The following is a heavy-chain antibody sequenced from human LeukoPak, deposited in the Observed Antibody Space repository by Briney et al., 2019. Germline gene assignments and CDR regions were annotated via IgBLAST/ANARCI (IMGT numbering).Heavy chain of an antibody. V-gene: IGHV4-31*03. CDR1: GGSINSGGYF. J-gene: IGHJ4*02. Sequence: SETLSLTCTVSGGSINSGGYFWSWIRQHPGKGLEWIGYIYYSGSTYYNPSLKSRITISADTSKNQFSLKLRSVTAADTAVYYCAGESVDTLRYFDYWGQGTLVTVSS. D-gene: IGHD4-23*01. CDR3: AGESVDTLRYFDY. CDR2: IYYSGST.